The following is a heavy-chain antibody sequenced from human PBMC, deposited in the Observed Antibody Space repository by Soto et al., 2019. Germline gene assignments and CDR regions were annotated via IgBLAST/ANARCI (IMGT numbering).Heavy chain of an antibody. D-gene: IGHD2-2*01. CDR3: ARGRIVVLPAARHNWFDP. CDR1: GGSFSGYY. V-gene: IGHV4-34*01. Sequence: QVQLQQWGAGLLKPSETLSLTCAVYGGSFSGYYWSWIRQPPGKGLEWIGEINHSGSTNYNPSLNIRVTISVDTSKNQFSLKLSSVTAADTAVYYCARGRIVVLPAARHNWFDPWGQGTLVTVSS. J-gene: IGHJ5*02. CDR2: INHSGST.